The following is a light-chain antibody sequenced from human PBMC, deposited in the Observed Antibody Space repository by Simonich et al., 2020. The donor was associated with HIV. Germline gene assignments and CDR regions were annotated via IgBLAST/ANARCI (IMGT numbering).Light chain of an antibody. Sequence: DSQMTQSPSTLSASVGDRVTITCRASQSISSWLAWYQQKPGKVPKLLIYKASNLESGVPSRFSGSGSGTEFTLTISSLQPDDFATYYCQQYNSYPLTFGGGTKVEIK. CDR3: QQYNSYPLT. J-gene: IGKJ4*01. CDR1: QSISSW. CDR2: KAS. V-gene: IGKV1-5*03.